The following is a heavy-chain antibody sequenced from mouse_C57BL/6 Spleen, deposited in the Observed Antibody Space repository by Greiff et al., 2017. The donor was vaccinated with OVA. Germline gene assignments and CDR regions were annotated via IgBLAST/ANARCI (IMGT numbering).Heavy chain of an antibody. CDR2: IYPGSGST. V-gene: IGHV1-55*01. CDR3: ARRDYDSPWYFDV. J-gene: IGHJ1*03. CDR1: GYTFTSYW. Sequence: QVQLQQPGAELVKPGASVKMSCKASGYTFTSYWITWVKQRPGQGLEWIGDIYPGSGSTNYNEKFKSKATLTVDTSSSTAYMQRSSLTSEDSAVYDWARRDYDSPWYFDVWGTGTTVTVSS. D-gene: IGHD2-4*01.